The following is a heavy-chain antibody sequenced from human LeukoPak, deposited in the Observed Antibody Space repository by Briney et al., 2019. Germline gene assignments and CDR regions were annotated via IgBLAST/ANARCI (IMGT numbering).Heavy chain of an antibody. D-gene: IGHD2-15*01. V-gene: IGHV3-23*01. CDR1: GFTFSSYA. J-gene: IGHJ6*03. CDR3: ARAGPKTGGGYYYMDV. CDR2: IGGSGSGYST. Sequence: GGPLRLSCAASGFTFSSYAMSWVRQAPGKGLEWVSSIGGSGSGYSTYYADSVKGRFTISRDTSKNTLYLQMNSLRAEDTAVYYCARAGPKTGGGYYYMDVWGKGTTVTVSS.